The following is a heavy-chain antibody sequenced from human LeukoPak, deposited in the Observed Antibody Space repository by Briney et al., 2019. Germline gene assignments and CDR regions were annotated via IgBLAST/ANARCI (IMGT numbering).Heavy chain of an antibody. D-gene: IGHD5-12*01. Sequence: SETLSLTCTVSGGSISSYYWSWIRQPPGKGLKWIGYIYYSGSTNYSPSLKSRVTISVDTSKNQFSLELSSVTAADTAVYYCARQGYSAYEILDYWGQGTLVTVSS. CDR2: IYYSGST. CDR1: GGSISSYY. J-gene: IGHJ4*02. V-gene: IGHV4-59*08. CDR3: ARQGYSAYEILDY.